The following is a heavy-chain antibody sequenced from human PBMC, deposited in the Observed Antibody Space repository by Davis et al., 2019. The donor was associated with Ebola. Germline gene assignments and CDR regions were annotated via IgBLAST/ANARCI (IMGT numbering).Heavy chain of an antibody. D-gene: IGHD4-11*01. CDR1: GFTFSSYW. CDR3: ARSNSKTYYFDY. J-gene: IGHJ4*02. CDR2: IKQDGSDK. V-gene: IGHV3-7*03. Sequence: PGGSLRLSCGASGFTFSSYWMSWVRQAPGKGLEWVANIKQDGSDKYYVESVKGRFTISRDNAKNSLYLQMNSLRAEDTAVYYCARSNSKTYYFDYWGQGTLVTVSS.